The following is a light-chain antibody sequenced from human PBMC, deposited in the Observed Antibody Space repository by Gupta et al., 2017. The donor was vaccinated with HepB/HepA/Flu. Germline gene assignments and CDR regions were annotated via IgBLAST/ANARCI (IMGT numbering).Light chain of an antibody. V-gene: IGKV3-11*01. J-gene: IGKJ3*01. CDR3: QQRSNWPGFT. CDR2: DAS. Sequence: DIVLTQSPATLSWSPGERATLSCRASQSVSSYLAWYQQKPGQAPRLLIYDASNRATGIPARFSGSGSGTDFTLTISSLEPEDFAVYYCQQRSNWPGFTFGPGTKVDIK. CDR1: QSVSSY.